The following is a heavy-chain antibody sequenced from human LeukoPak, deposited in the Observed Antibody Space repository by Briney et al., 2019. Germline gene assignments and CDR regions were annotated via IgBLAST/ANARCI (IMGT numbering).Heavy chain of an antibody. CDR1: GGSISGYY. J-gene: IGHJ4*02. CDR2: IYYSGST. V-gene: IGHV4-59*04. Sequence: SETLSLTCTVSGGSISGYYWSWIRQPPGKGLEWIGTIYYSGSTYYNPSLKSRVTISVDTSNNQFSLKLSSVTAADTAVYYCARRYDSSWTFDYWGQGTLVTVSS. D-gene: IGHD6-13*01. CDR3: ARRYDSSWTFDY.